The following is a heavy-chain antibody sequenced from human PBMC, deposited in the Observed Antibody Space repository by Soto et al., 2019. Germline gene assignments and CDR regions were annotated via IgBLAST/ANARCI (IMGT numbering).Heavy chain of an antibody. CDR3: AKGPHTNVGWPYYFES. CDR1: GFSLANYP. J-gene: IGHJ4*02. D-gene: IGHD6-19*01. Sequence: GGSLRLSCAASGFSLANYPMNWVRQTPGKGLEWISYSSPRGDTIYYADSVEGRFTISRDNARNSLSLHMSSLRDEDSALYYCAKGPHTNVGWPYYFESWGQGVPVTVSS. CDR2: SSPRGDTI. V-gene: IGHV3-48*02.